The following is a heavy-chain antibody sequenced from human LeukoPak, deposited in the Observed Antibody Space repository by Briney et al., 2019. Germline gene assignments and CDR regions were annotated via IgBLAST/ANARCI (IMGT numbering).Heavy chain of an antibody. D-gene: IGHD1-26*01. CDR2: ISPSGGST. Sequence: ASVKVSCKAFGYTFTSNYMHWVRQAPGQGPEWMGVISPSGGSTTYAQKFQGRVTLTRDMSTSTDYLELSSLRSEDTAVYYCAREPAASGSYEIQDYWGQGTLVTVSS. CDR1: GYTFTSNY. J-gene: IGHJ4*02. V-gene: IGHV1-46*01. CDR3: AREPAASGSYEIQDY.